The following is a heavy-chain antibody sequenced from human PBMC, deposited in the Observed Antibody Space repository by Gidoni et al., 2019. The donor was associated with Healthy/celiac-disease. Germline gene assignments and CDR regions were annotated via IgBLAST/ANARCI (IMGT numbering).Heavy chain of an antibody. Sequence: QVQLVQSGAEVKKPGASVKVSCKASGYTFTGYYMHWVRQAPGQGLEWMGRINPNSGGTNYAQKFQGRVTMTRDTSISTAYMELSRLRSDDTAVYYCARSYCSGGSCQRASDYRGQGTLVTVSS. D-gene: IGHD2-15*01. V-gene: IGHV1-2*06. CDR3: ARSYCSGGSCQRASDY. J-gene: IGHJ4*02. CDR2: INPNSGGT. CDR1: GYTFTGYY.